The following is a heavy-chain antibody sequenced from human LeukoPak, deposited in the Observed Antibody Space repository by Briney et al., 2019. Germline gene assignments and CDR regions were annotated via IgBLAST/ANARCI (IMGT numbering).Heavy chain of an antibody. V-gene: IGHV1-8*02. J-gene: IGHJ4*02. D-gene: IGHD2-2*02. CDR1: GYTFTSYH. CDR2: MNPNSGNT. Sequence: ASVKVSCKASGYTFTSYHMHWVRQATGQGLEWMGWMNPNSGNTGYAQKFQGRVTMTRNTSISTAYMELSSLRSEDTAVYYCARWYCSSTSCYNVWGQGTLVTVSS. CDR3: ARWYCSSTSCYNV.